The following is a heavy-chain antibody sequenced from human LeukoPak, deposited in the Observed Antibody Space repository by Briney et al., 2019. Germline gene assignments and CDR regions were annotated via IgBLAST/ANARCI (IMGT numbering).Heavy chain of an antibody. J-gene: IGHJ4*02. CDR2: IIPIFGTA. CDR3: AREGVYSSSPFDY. CDR1: GGTFSSYA. D-gene: IGHD6-6*01. V-gene: IGHV1-69*13. Sequence: SVKVSCKASGGTFSSYAISWVRQAPGQGLEWMGGIIPIFGTANYAQKFQGRVTITADESTSTAYMELSSLRSEDTAVYYCAREGVYSSSPFDYWGQGTLVTVSS.